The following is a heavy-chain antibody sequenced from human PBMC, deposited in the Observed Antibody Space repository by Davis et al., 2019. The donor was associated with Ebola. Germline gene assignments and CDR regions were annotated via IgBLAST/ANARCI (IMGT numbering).Heavy chain of an antibody. Sequence: GESLKIPCAASGFTLSSYGMHWVRQAPGKGLEWVAVIWYDGSNKYYADSVKGRFTISRDNSKNTLYLQMNSLRAEDTAVYYCASPRYGSGSYYGRGGFYYGMDVWGQGTTVTVSS. D-gene: IGHD3-10*01. CDR2: IWYDGSNK. CDR1: GFTLSSYG. CDR3: ASPRYGSGSYYGRGGFYYGMDV. J-gene: IGHJ6*02. V-gene: IGHV3-33*01.